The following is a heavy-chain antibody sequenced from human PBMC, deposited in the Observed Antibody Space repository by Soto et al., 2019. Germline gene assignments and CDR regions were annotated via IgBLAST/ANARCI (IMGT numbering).Heavy chain of an antibody. CDR3: ARLVPYYDFWSGYYTFDY. D-gene: IGHD3-3*01. V-gene: IGHV4-34*01. Sequence: QVQLQQWGAGLLKPSETLSLTCAVYGGSFSGYYWSWIRQPPGKGLEWIGEINHSGSTNYNPSLKSRVTISVDTSKNQFSLKLSSVTAADTAVYCCARLVPYYDFWSGYYTFDYWGQGTLVTVSS. J-gene: IGHJ4*02. CDR2: INHSGST. CDR1: GGSFSGYY.